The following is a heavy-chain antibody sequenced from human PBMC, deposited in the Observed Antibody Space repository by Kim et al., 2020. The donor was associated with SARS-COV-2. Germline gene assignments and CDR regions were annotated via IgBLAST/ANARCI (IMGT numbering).Heavy chain of an antibody. CDR3: ARWSATVTTLYYYYGMDV. V-gene: IGHV3-11*01. Sequence: KGRFTISRDNAKNSLYLQMNSLRAEDTAVYYCARWSATVTTLYYYYGMDVWGQGTTVTVSS. J-gene: IGHJ6*02. D-gene: IGHD4-17*01.